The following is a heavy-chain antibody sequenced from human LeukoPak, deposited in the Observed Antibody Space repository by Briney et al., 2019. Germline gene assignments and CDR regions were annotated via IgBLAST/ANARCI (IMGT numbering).Heavy chain of an antibody. CDR2: ISYDGSNK. CDR3: ARDWYSSSWPPDY. Sequence: PGRSLRLSCAASGFTFSSYAMHWVRQAPGKGLEWVAVISYDGSNKYYADAVKGRFTISRDNSKNTLYLQMNSLRAEDTAVYYCARDWYSSSWPPDYWGQGTLVTVSS. J-gene: IGHJ4*02. V-gene: IGHV3-30-3*01. D-gene: IGHD6-13*01. CDR1: GFTFSSYA.